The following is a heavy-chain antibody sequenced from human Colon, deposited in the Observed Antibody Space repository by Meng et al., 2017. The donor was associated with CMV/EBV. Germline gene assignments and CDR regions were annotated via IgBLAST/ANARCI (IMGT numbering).Heavy chain of an antibody. J-gene: IGHJ4*02. CDR1: GLTFRNYA. CDR3: VRDILRVGITYYFDY. V-gene: IGHV3-48*03. D-gene: IGHD1-26*01. Sequence: GESLKISCLASGLTFRNYAMSWVRQAPGKGLEWISYISGDGSDMFYGDSVRGRFTISRDNAKNSLYLQINSLKVEDTAVYYCVRDILRVGITYYFDYWGQGTLVTVSS. CDR2: ISGDGSDM.